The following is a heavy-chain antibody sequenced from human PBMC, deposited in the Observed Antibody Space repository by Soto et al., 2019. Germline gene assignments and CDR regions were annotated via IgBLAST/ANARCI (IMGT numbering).Heavy chain of an antibody. D-gene: IGHD6-25*01. CDR3: ARDSGPAGGGACDI. CDR2: VDVGGGST. J-gene: IGHJ3*02. V-gene: IGHV3-23*01. CDR1: GFTFSTHA. Sequence: EVQLLESGGGLVQPGGSLRLSCAASGFTFSTHAMIWVRQAPGKGLNWVSTVDVGGGSTYYTDSVKGRFTVSRENSKNTVYLQLNTLRAEDTAIYFCARDSGPAGGGACDIWGQGTMVTVSS.